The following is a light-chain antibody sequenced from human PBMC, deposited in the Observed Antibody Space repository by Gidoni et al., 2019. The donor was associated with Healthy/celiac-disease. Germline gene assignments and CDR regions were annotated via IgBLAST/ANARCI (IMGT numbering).Light chain of an antibody. Sequence: DIQMTQSPSTLSASVGDRVTITCRASQSISSWLAWYQQKPGKAPKLLIYDASILESGVPSRFSGSGSGTECTLTISSLQPDDFATYYCQQYNSYWTFGQGTKVEIK. V-gene: IGKV1-5*01. CDR3: QQYNSYWT. CDR1: QSISSW. CDR2: DAS. J-gene: IGKJ1*01.